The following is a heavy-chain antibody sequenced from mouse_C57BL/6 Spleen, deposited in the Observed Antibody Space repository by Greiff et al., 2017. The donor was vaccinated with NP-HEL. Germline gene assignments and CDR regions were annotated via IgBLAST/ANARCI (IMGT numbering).Heavy chain of an antibody. V-gene: IGHV1-42*01. J-gene: IGHJ4*01. CDR3: ARKKGGAMDY. Sequence: VQLQQSGPELVKPGASVKISCKASGYSFTGYYMNWVKQSPEKSLEWIGEINPSTGGTTYNQKFKAKATLTVDKSSSTAYMQLKSLTSEDSAVYYCARKKGGAMDYWGQGTSVTVSS. CDR2: INPSTGGT. CDR1: GYSFTGYY.